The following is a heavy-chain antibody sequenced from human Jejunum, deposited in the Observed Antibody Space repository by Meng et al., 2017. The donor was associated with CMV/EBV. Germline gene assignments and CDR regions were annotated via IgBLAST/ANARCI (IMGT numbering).Heavy chain of an antibody. CDR3: ARHSSGLTYYYDSSGYYSL. CDR1: GDSISSTSYY. Sequence: QLQLQDSGPGLMKPSEALSLTCTVSGDSISSTSYYWGWIRQPPGKGLEWIGSFYYNGGTYYNPSLKSRVTISVDTSKNQFSLKLTSVTAADTAVYYCARHSSGLTYYYDSSGYYSLWGQGTLVTVSS. CDR2: FYYNGGT. D-gene: IGHD3-22*01. J-gene: IGHJ4*01. V-gene: IGHV4-39*01.